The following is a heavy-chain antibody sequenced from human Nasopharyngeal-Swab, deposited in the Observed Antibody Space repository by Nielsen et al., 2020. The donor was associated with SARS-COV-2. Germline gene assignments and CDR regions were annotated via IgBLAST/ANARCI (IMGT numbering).Heavy chain of an antibody. D-gene: IGHD3-10*01. CDR1: GGTFSNYA. CDR2: IIPIFGTA. Sequence: SVKVSCKASGGTFSNYAITWVRQAPGQGLEWMGGIIPIFGTANYAQKFQGRVTMTRDTSTSTVYMELSSLRSEDTAVYYCASVPLLWFGEGLVYWGQGTLVTVSS. J-gene: IGHJ4*02. V-gene: IGHV1-69*05. CDR3: ASVPLLWFGEGLVY.